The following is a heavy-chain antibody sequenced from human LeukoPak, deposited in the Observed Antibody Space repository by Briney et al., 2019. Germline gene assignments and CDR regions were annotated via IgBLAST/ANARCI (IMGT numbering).Heavy chain of an antibody. CDR1: GGSFSGYY. V-gene: IGHV4-34*01. Sequence: SETLSLTCAVYGGSFSGYYWSGVRQPPGKGRGWIGEINHSGSTNYNPSLKSPVTISVDTCQNQSSLKLSSVTAADTAVYYCASRSRRFTVAGRGALGYWGQGTPVTLSS. CDR3: ASRSRRFTVAGRGALGY. J-gene: IGHJ4*02. CDR2: INHSGST. D-gene: IGHD6-19*01.